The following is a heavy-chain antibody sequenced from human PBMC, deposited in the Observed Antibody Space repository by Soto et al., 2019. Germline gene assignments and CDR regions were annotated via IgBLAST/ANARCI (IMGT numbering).Heavy chain of an antibody. V-gene: IGHV1-18*01. Sequence: QSELVQSAAEVLKPGASVKVSCKASGYTFSNYGISWVRQAPGQGLEWTAWISGYNGDTKTAQSLQGRVTVTTDTSTSTAYMELRSLRSDDTAIYYCARSLGSGTGFDYWGQGTLVTVSS. J-gene: IGHJ4*02. CDR2: ISGYNGDT. CDR3: ARSLGSGTGFDY. D-gene: IGHD3-10*01. CDR1: GYTFSNYG.